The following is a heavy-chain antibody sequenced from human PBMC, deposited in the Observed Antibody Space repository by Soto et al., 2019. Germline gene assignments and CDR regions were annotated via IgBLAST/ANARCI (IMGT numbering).Heavy chain of an antibody. Sequence: ASVKVSCKASGYTFTGYYMHWVRQAPGQGLEWMGWINPNSGGTNYAQKFQGWVTMTRDTSISTAYMELSRLRSDDTAVYYCARGEYCSGGSCYLKGSFDYSGQGTLVTVSS. CDR2: INPNSGGT. CDR1: GYTFTGYY. D-gene: IGHD2-15*01. CDR3: ARGEYCSGGSCYLKGSFDY. V-gene: IGHV1-2*04. J-gene: IGHJ4*02.